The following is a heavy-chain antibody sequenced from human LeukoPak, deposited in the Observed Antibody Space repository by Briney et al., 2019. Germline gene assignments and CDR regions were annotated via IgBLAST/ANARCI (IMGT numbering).Heavy chain of an antibody. CDR1: GGSISSYY. Sequence: PSETLSLTCTVSGGSISSYYWSWIRQPPGKGLEWIGYIYYSGSTNYNPSLKSRVTISVDTSKNQFSLELSSVTAADTAVYYGARDAGRVVTPPFGYFFLGGGGPLVIVSS. CDR3: ARDAGRVVTPPFGYFFL. CDR2: IYYSGST. V-gene: IGHV4-59*01. D-gene: IGHD4-23*01. J-gene: IGHJ2*01.